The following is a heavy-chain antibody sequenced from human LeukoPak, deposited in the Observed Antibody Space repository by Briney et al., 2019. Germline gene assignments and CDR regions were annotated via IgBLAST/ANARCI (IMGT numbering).Heavy chain of an antibody. D-gene: IGHD1-26*01. CDR3: ARDLGGSYYGPFAFDI. Sequence: PGGSLRLSCAASGFTFSSYEMNWVRQAPGKGLEWVSYISSSGSTIYYADSVKGRFTISRDNAKNSLYLQMNSLRAEDTAVYYCARDLGGSYYGPFAFDIWGQGTMVTVSS. V-gene: IGHV3-48*03. CDR1: GFTFSSYE. J-gene: IGHJ3*02. CDR2: ISSSGSTI.